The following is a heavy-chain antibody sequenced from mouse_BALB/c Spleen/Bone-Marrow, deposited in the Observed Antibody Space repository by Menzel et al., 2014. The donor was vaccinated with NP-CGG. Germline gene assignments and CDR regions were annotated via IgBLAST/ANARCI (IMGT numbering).Heavy chain of an antibody. CDR1: GYTFTDYA. J-gene: IGHJ4*01. V-gene: IGHV1S137*01. D-gene: IGHD2-14*01. Sequence: QVTLKECGAELVRPGVSVKISCKGSGYTFTDYAIHWVKQSHAKSLEWIGLISSYYGDASYNQKFKGKATMTFDKSSSTAYMDLARLTSEDSAIYYCARSGKVRNAMDYWGQGTSVTVSS. CDR3: ARSGKVRNAMDY. CDR2: ISSYYGDA.